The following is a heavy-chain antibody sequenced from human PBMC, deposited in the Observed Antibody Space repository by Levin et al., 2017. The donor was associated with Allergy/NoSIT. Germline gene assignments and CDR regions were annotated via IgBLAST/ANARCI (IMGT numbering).Heavy chain of an antibody. CDR1: GDIFTNYG. CDR3: ARESLADYGLDYYYGMDV. D-gene: IGHD4-17*01. V-gene: IGHV1-18*01. CDR2: ISAYNGNT. J-gene: IGHJ6*02. Sequence: PVASVKVSCKASGDIFTNYGITWVRQAPGQGLEWMGWISAYNGNTRFTQKFQGRLTMTRDTSTSTAYMQLRGLRSDDTAVYYCARESLADYGLDYYYGMDVWGQGTTVTVSS.